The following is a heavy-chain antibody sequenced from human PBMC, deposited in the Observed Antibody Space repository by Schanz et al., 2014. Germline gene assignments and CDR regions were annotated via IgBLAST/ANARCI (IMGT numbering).Heavy chain of an antibody. Sequence: EVQLVESGGGLIQPGGSLRLSCAVSGFTVSSNYMSWVRQAPGKGLEWVSSIYINSGSTNYADSVKGRFTTSRDNSKNTMYLQRNSLRADDTAVYYCVKDLQRELLRDDHYYGMDVWGQGTTVIVSS. CDR1: GFTVSSNY. D-gene: IGHD1-26*01. V-gene: IGHV3-53*01. J-gene: IGHJ6*02. CDR3: VKDLQRELLRDDHYYGMDV. CDR2: IYINSGST.